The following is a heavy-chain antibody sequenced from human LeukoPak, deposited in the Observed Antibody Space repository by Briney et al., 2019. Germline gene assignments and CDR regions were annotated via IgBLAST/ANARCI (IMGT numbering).Heavy chain of an antibody. CDR2: IYYSGST. CDR3: ARHWTGLLWFGY. D-gene: IGHD3-10*01. V-gene: IGHV4-39*01. CDR1: GGSLSSSNYY. J-gene: IGHJ4*02. Sequence: SETLPLTCTVSGGSLSSSNYYWGWIRQPPGKGLEWIGSIYYSGSTFYNPSLKSRVTISVDTSKNQFSLKMSSVTAADTAVYYCARHWTGLLWFGYWGQGTLVTVSS.